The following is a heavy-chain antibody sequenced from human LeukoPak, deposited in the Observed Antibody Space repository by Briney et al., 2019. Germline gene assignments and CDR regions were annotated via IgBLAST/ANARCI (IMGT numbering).Heavy chain of an antibody. D-gene: IGHD5-12*01. Sequence: GGSLRLSCAASGFTFSSYAMNWVRQAPGKGLEWVSSISGSGGRTYYADSVKGRFTISRDNSKNTLYLQMNSLRAEDTAVYYCARANSGYDYPSDAFDIWGQGTMVTVSS. CDR2: ISGSGGRT. CDR1: GFTFSSYA. J-gene: IGHJ3*02. V-gene: IGHV3-23*01. CDR3: ARANSGYDYPSDAFDI.